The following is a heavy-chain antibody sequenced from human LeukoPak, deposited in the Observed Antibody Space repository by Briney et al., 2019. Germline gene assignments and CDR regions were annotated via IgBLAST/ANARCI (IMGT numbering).Heavy chain of an antibody. V-gene: IGHV3-9*01. CDR2: ISWRSGII. CDR1: GFTFDGYT. D-gene: IGHD6-13*01. Sequence: HPGRSLRLSCAASGFTFDGYTMIWVRQTPGKGLEWVSGISWRSGIIGYADSVKGRFTISRDNAKNSLYLQMNSLRAEDTAVYYCARVPEKIAAAGYKIYYFDYWGQGTLVTVSS. J-gene: IGHJ4*02. CDR3: ARVPEKIAAAGYKIYYFDY.